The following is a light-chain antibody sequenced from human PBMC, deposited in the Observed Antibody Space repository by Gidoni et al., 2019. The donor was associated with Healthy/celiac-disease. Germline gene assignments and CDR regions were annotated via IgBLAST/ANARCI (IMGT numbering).Light chain of an antibody. CDR2: DVS. V-gene: IGLV2-14*01. CDR3: SSYTSSSTPFYV. J-gene: IGLJ1*01. CDR1: SSDVGGYNY. Sequence: QSALTQPASVSGSPGQSITISCTGTSSDVGGYNYVSGYQQHPGQAPKLMFYDVSNRPSGVSNRFSGSKSGNTASLTISGLQAEDEADYYCSSYTSSSTPFYVFGTGTKVTVL.